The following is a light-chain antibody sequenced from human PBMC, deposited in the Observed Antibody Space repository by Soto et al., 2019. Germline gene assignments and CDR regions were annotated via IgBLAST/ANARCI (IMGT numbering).Light chain of an antibody. Sequence: EIVLTQSPATLSLSPGERATLSCRASQSVSSYLAWYQQKPGQAPRLLIYDASNRATGIPARFSGSGSGTDFTLTISSLEPEDFAVDYCQHRCNWPPTVGQGTKVEIK. CDR3: QHRCNWPPT. CDR1: QSVSSY. CDR2: DAS. J-gene: IGKJ1*01. V-gene: IGKV3-11*01.